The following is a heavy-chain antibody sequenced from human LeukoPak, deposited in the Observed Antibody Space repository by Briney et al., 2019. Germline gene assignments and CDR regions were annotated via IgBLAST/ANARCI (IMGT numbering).Heavy chain of an antibody. V-gene: IGHV6-1*01. CDR1: GDSVSSNRAA. D-gene: IGHD6-19*01. Sequence: SQTLSLTCAISGDSVSSNRAAWNWIRQSPSRGLEWLGRTYYRSKWYNDCAVSVKSRITINPDTSKKQFSLQLKYVTPEDTAVYYCAREEDYSSGWLTDWGQGTLVIVSS. CDR2: TYYRSKWYN. CDR3: AREEDYSSGWLTD. J-gene: IGHJ4*02.